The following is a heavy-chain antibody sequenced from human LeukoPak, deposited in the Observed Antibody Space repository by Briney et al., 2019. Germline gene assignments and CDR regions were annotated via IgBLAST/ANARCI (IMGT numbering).Heavy chain of an antibody. CDR1: GGSISSGGYY. J-gene: IGHJ5*02. CDR2: IYYSGST. D-gene: IGHD5-12*01. Sequence: SETLSLTCTVSGGSISSGGYYWSWFRQHPGKGLEWIGYIYYSGSTYYNPSLKSRVTISVDTSKNQFSLKLSSVTAADTAVYYCARDPGATGWFDPWGQGTLVTVSS. V-gene: IGHV4-31*03. CDR3: ARDPGATGWFDP.